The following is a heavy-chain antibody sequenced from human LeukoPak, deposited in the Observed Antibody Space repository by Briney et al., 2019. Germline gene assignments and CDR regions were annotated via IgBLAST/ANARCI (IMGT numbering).Heavy chain of an antibody. CDR1: GYTLTSYD. Sequence: GASVKVSCKASGYTLTSYDINWERQATGQGLEWMGWMNPNSGNTGYAQKFQGRVTMTRNTSISTAYMELSSLRSEDTAVYYCARGSDYYDSSGYYCWGQGTLVTVSS. J-gene: IGHJ4*02. D-gene: IGHD3-22*01. CDR2: MNPNSGNT. CDR3: ARGSDYYDSSGYYC. V-gene: IGHV1-8*01.